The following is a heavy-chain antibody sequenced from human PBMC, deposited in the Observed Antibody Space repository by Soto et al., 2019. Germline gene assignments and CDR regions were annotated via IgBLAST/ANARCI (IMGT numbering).Heavy chain of an antibody. V-gene: IGHV1-2*04. D-gene: IGHD6-13*01. Sequence: GASVKVSCKASGFTFTGYYMHWVRQAPGQGLEWIGWINPNSGVANYAQKFHDWVTITRDTSITTAYMELSGLKFVDTAVYFCAKDDAGLPDFWGQRTLVTVSS. CDR2: INPNSGVA. CDR3: AKDDAGLPDF. CDR1: GFTFTGYY. J-gene: IGHJ4*02.